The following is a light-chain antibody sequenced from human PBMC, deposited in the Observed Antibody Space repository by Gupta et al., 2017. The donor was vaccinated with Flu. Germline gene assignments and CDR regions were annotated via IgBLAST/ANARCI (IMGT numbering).Light chain of an antibody. CDR3: QQYDNLRGLT. CDR1: QDISNY. J-gene: IGKJ3*01. V-gene: IGKV1-33*01. Sequence: VGDRVTITCQASQDISNYLNWYQQKPGKAPKLLIYDASNLETGVPSRFSGSGSGTDFTFTISSLQPEDIATYYCQQYDNLRGLTFGHGTKMDIK. CDR2: DAS.